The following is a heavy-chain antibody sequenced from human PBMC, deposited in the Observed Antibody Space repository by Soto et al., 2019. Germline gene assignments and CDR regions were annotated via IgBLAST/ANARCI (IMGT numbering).Heavy chain of an antibody. CDR2: IYTGGST. CDR3: ARASVGPPGGGSWIMPFDY. V-gene: IGHV4-4*07. J-gene: IGHJ4*02. CDR1: GGSISDYC. D-gene: IGHD2-15*01. Sequence: SETLSLTCTVSGGSISDYCWSWIRQAAGKGLEWIGRIYTGGSTNYNPSLKSRVTMSTDTSKNQFSLRLTSVTAADTAVYYCARASVGPPGGGSWIMPFDYWGQGALVTVSS.